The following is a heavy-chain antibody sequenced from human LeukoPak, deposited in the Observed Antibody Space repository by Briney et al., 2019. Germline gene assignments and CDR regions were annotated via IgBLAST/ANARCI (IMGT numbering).Heavy chain of an antibody. Sequence: SETLSLTCAVSGYSISSGYYWGWIRQPPGKGLEWIGSVYHSGITYYNPSLKSRVTISVDTSKNQFSLKLSSVTAADTAVYYCARDSGYSSSWYDNWFDPWGQGTLVTVSS. J-gene: IGHJ5*02. CDR3: ARDSGYSSSWYDNWFDP. CDR1: GYSISSGYY. CDR2: VYHSGIT. D-gene: IGHD6-13*01. V-gene: IGHV4-38-2*02.